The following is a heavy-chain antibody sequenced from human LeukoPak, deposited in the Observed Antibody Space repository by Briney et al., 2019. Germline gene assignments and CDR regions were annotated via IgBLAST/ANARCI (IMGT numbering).Heavy chain of an antibody. Sequence: SVNVSCKASGGTFSSYAISWVRQAPGQGLEWRGGIIPIFGTANYAQKFQGRVTITADESTSTAYMELSSLRSEDTAVYYCARGPRGYYYYYMDVWGKGTTVTVSS. J-gene: IGHJ6*03. CDR1: GGTFSSYA. V-gene: IGHV1-69*13. CDR3: ARGPRGYYYYYMDV. CDR2: IIPIFGTA.